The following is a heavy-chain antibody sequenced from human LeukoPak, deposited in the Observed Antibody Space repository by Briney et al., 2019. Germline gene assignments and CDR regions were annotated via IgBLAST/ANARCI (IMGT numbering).Heavy chain of an antibody. CDR3: ARDLRRKGSGYYDNWFDP. Sequence: SETLSLTCTVSGGSISSYYWSWIRQPAGKGLEWIGRIYTSGSTNYNPSLKSRVTMSVDTSKNQLSLKLSSVTAADTAVYYCARDLRRKGSGYYDNWFDPWGQGTLVTVSS. CDR1: GGSISSYY. V-gene: IGHV4-4*07. J-gene: IGHJ5*02. D-gene: IGHD3-22*01. CDR2: IYTSGST.